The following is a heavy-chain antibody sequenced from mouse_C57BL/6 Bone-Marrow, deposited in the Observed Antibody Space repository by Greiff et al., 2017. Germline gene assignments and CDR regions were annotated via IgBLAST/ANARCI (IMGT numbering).Heavy chain of an antibody. CDR3: AREGVGCYCDYYAMDY. D-gene: IGHD2-12*01. CDR2: IYPGSGST. V-gene: IGHV1-55*01. CDR1: GYTFTSYW. Sequence: VQLQQPGAELVKPGASVKMSCKASGYTFTSYWITWVKQRPGQGLEWIGDIYPGSGSTNYNEKFKSKATLTVDTSSSTAYMQLSSLTSEDSAVYDCAREGVGCYCDYYAMDYWGQGTSVTVSS. J-gene: IGHJ4*01.